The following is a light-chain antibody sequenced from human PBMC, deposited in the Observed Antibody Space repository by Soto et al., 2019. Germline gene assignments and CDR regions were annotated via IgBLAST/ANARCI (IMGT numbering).Light chain of an antibody. V-gene: IGLV2-8*01. J-gene: IGLJ1*01. CDR2: EVI. CDR1: SSDVGGYNF. CDR3: SSYSGSSNYV. Sequence: QSALTQPASVSGSPGQSITISCTGTSSDVGGYNFVSWYQQHPGKAPKLMIYEVIKRPSGVPDRFSGSKSGNTASLTVSGLQAEDEADYYCSSYSGSSNYVFGTGTKLTVL.